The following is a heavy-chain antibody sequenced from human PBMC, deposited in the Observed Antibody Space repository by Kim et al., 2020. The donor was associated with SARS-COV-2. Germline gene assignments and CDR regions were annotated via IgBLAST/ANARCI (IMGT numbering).Heavy chain of an antibody. CDR1: GGSFSGYY. Sequence: SETLSLTCAVYGGSFSGYYWSWIRQPPGKGLEWIGEINHSGSTNYNPSLKSRVTISVDTSKNQFSLKLSSVTAADTAVYYCARGSGVRGLRFDPWGQGTL. V-gene: IGHV4-34*01. CDR3: ARGSGVRGLRFDP. D-gene: IGHD3-10*01. CDR2: INHSGST. J-gene: IGHJ5*02.